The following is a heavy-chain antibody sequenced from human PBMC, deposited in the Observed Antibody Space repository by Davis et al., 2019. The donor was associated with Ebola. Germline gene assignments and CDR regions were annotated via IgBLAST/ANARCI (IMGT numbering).Heavy chain of an antibody. V-gene: IGHV3-64D*08. CDR1: GFTFILHT. J-gene: IGHJ5*01. CDR2: ISNAGAYT. Sequence: PGGSLRLSCSASGFTFILHTMHWVRQAPGKGLEYVADISNAGAYTFHEDFVKGRFTISRDNSKNTLFLQMNNLRVEDTAVYYCVKGSSKAAANWLDSWGRGTRVTVSS. CDR3: VKGSSKAAANWLDS. D-gene: IGHD3-10*01.